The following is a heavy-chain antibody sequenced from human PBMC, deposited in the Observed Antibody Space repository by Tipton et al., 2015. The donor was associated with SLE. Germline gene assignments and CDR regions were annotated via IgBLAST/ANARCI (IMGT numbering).Heavy chain of an antibody. CDR1: GYSISSGYY. J-gene: IGHJ5*02. CDR3: AGGSGARWFDP. D-gene: IGHD3-16*01. Sequence: TLSLTCAVSGYSISSGYYWGWIRQPPGKGLEWIGSIYHSGSTNYNPSLKSRVTISVDTSKNQFSLKLSSVTAADTAVYYCAGGSGARWFDPWGQGTLVTVSS. V-gene: IGHV4-38-2*01. CDR2: IYHSGST.